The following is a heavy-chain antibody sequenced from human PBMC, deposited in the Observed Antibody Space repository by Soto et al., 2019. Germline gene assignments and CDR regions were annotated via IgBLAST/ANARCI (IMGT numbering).Heavy chain of an antibody. CDR1: GFTFSSYG. Sequence: QVQLVESGGGVVQPGRSLRLSCAASGFTFSSYGMHWVRQAPGKGLEWVAVIWYDGSNKYYADSVKGRFTISRDNSKNTLYLQMTSLRAEDTAVYYCARDLYTVTAGWFDPWGQGTLVTVSS. J-gene: IGHJ5*02. D-gene: IGHD4-17*01. CDR2: IWYDGSNK. V-gene: IGHV3-33*01. CDR3: ARDLYTVTAGWFDP.